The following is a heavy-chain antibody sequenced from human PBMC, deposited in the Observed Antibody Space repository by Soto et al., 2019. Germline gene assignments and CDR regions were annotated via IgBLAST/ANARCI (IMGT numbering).Heavy chain of an antibody. J-gene: IGHJ3*01. CDR2: IYPGDSDA. Sequence: PGASLKISCKGSGYSFTSYWIGWVRQMSGKGLEWIGIIYPGDSDARYSPSFQGQVSISADQSTSTAYLRWSSLKASVTAIYYCARRIVGRTTGGAFDVWGQGTMVTVSS. V-gene: IGHV5-51*01. D-gene: IGHD1-26*01. CDR3: ARRIVGRTTGGAFDV. CDR1: GYSFTSYW.